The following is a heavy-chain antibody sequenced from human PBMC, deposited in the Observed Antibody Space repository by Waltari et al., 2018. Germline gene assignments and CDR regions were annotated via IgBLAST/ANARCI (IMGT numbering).Heavy chain of an antibody. J-gene: IGHJ4*02. CDR2: IIPIFGTA. Sequence: QVQLVQSGAEVKKPGSSVKVSCKASGGTFSSYAISWVRQAPGQVLEWMGGIIPIFGTANYAQKFQGRVTITADESTSTAYMELSSLRSEDTAVYYCAREPQPGSWYDLGYWGQGTLVTVSS. D-gene: IGHD6-13*01. V-gene: IGHV1-69*01. CDR3: AREPQPGSWYDLGY. CDR1: GGTFSSYA.